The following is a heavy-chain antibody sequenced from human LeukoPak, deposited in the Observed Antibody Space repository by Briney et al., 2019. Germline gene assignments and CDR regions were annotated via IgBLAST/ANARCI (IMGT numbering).Heavy chain of an antibody. Sequence: SETLSLTCTVSGVSISTYYWNWIRQPAGKGLEWIGRIYTTGTTNYNPSLKGRLTMSVDTSKNQFSLKLSSVTAADTAVYYCARDSGNERLGVYFDYWGQGTLVTVSS. CDR2: IYTTGTT. V-gene: IGHV4-4*07. J-gene: IGHJ4*02. CDR1: GVSISTYY. CDR3: ARDSGNERLGVYFDY. D-gene: IGHD7-27*01.